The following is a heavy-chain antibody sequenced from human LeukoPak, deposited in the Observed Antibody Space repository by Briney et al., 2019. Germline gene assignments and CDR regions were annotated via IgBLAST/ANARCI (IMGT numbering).Heavy chain of an antibody. Sequence: ASVKVSCKASGYTFTSYAMHWVRQAPGQRLEWMGWINAGNGNTKYSQKFQGRVTITRDTSASTAYMELSSLRSEDTAVYYCARVGHYGDYYFDYWGQGTLVTVSS. D-gene: IGHD4-17*01. CDR3: ARVGHYGDYYFDY. CDR1: GYTFTSYA. J-gene: IGHJ4*02. V-gene: IGHV1-3*01. CDR2: INAGNGNT.